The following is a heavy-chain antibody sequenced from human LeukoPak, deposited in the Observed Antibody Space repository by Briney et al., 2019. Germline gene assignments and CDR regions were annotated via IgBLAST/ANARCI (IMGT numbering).Heavy chain of an antibody. D-gene: IGHD6-13*01. CDR3: ARPSAAGFVDY. J-gene: IGHJ4*02. CDR1: GGSISSSSYY. Sequence: SETLSLTCTVSGGSISSSSYYWGWIRQPPGKGLEWIGSIYYSGSTYYSPSLKSRVTISVDTSKNQFSLKLSSVTAADTAVYYCARPSAAGFVDYWGQGTLVTVSS. V-gene: IGHV4-39*01. CDR2: IYYSGST.